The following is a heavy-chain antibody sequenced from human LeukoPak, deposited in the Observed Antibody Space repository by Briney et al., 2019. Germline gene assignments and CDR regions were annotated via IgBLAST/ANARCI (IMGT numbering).Heavy chain of an antibody. CDR1: GFTLSTYW. CDR3: AKGFNYYDSSGYYRERRSDAFDI. Sequence: GGSLRLSCAASGFTLSTYWVHWVRQAPGKGLVWVSRITPDGSETDYADSVKGRFTISRDNAKNTLYLQMNSLRAEDTAVYYCAKGFNYYDSSGYYRERRSDAFDIWGQGTMVTVSS. D-gene: IGHD3-22*01. V-gene: IGHV3-74*01. J-gene: IGHJ3*02. CDR2: ITPDGSET.